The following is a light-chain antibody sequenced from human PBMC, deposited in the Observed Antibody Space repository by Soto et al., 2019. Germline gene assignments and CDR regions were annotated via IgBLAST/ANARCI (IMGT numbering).Light chain of an antibody. CDR1: SGHSTYA. CDR2: LNSDGSH. J-gene: IGLJ3*02. CDR3: QSWGTGIQGV. Sequence: QPVLTQSPSASASLGASVKLTCTLSSGHSTYAIAWHQQQPEKGPRYLMKLNSDGSHFKGDGIPDRFSGSSSGAERYLTISSLQSEDEADYYCQSWGTGIQGVFGGGTKLTVL. V-gene: IGLV4-69*01.